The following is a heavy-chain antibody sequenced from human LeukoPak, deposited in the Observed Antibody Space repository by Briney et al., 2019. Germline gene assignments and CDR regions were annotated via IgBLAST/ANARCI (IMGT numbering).Heavy chain of an antibody. CDR1: GFTFSSYS. CDR3: ARDQGITMVRGITRAPPKY. D-gene: IGHD3-10*01. CDR2: ISSSSSYI. V-gene: IGHV3-21*01. J-gene: IGHJ4*02. Sequence: GGSLRLSCAASGFTFSSYSMNWVRQAPGKGLEWVSSISSSSSYIYYADSVKGRFTISRDNAKNSLYLQMNSLRAEDTAVYYCARDQGITMVRGITRAPPKYWGQGTLVTVSS.